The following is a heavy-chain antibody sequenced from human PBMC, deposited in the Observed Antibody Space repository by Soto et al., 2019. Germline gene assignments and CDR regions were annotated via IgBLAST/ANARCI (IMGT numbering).Heavy chain of an antibody. CDR3: VRDLLGSGGYFDY. V-gene: IGHV3-33*01. CDR2: IWYDGSNT. D-gene: IGHD7-27*01. Sequence: GGSLRLPCSASGFIFSSFGMHCVRQAPGKGLAWVAHIWYDGSNTYYADSVKDRFTISRDNSSNTVYLQMNSMRAEDTAVYHCVRDLLGSGGYFDYWGQGTPFTVSS. CDR1: GFIFSSFG. J-gene: IGHJ4*02.